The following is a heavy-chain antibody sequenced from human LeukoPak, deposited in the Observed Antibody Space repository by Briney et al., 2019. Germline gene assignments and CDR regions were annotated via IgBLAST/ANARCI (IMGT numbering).Heavy chain of an antibody. CDR1: GFNFANHA. J-gene: IGHJ3*02. CDR3: VRRGGSDGWGAFDI. V-gene: IGHV3-23*01. CDR2: ISGGGDIT. D-gene: IGHD5-24*01. Sequence: GGSLRLSCAASGFNFANHAMSWVRQTPGKGLEWVSAISGGGDITYYADSVTGRFTISRDNSKDTLFLQMHSLRPGDTAVYYCVRRGGSDGWGAFDIWGQGTVVTVSS.